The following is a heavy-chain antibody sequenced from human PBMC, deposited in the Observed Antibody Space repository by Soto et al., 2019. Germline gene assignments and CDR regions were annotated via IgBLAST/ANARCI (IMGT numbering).Heavy chain of an antibody. CDR1: GFSFSTSGVG. Sequence: QITLKESGPTLVKPTQTLTLTCTFSGFSFSTSGVGVGWIRQPPGKALEWLALIYWDDDKRYSPSLKSSLTITKDTSKNQVVLTMTNIDPVDTATYFCAHAGLDGSGSYYNPGFDYWGQGTLVTVSS. J-gene: IGHJ4*02. V-gene: IGHV2-5*02. CDR2: IYWDDDK. D-gene: IGHD3-10*01. CDR3: AHAGLDGSGSYYNPGFDY.